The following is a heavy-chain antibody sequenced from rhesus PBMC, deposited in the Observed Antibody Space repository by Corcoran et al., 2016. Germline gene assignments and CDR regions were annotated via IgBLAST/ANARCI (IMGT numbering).Heavy chain of an antibody. J-gene: IGHJ1*01. CDR1: GGSISSSY. V-gene: IGHV4-169*02. CDR2: IYGSGSSP. Sequence: QLQLQESGPGLVQPSETLSVTCAVSGGSISSSYWSWISQAPGKGLGCIGYIYGSGSSPNYNPSLKSRVTLSVDTSKTQLSLKLSSVTAADTAVYYCAGSGYCTGSGCDEYFEFWGQGALVTVSS. D-gene: IGHD2-21*01. CDR3: AGSGYCTGSGCDEYFEF.